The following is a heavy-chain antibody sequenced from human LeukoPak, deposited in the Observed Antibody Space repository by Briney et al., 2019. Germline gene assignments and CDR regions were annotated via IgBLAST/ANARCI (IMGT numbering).Heavy chain of an antibody. CDR3: ARSLRVRGVPDYMDV. Sequence: PGGSLRLSCAASGFTVSSNYMTWVRQAPGKGLEWVSVIHKNAITYYADTVTGRFTISRDNSKNMLYLQMNSLRAEDTAVYYCARSLRVRGVPDYMDVWGKGTTVTVSS. V-gene: IGHV3-53*01. J-gene: IGHJ6*03. CDR1: GFTVSSNY. CDR2: IHKNAIT. D-gene: IGHD3-10*02.